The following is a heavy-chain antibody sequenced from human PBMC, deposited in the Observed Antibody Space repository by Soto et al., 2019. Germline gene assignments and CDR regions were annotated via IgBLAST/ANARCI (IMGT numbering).Heavy chain of an antibody. J-gene: IGHJ6*02. V-gene: IGHV4-4*07. Sequence: SETLSLTCTVSGGSISSYYWSWIRQPAGKGLEWIGRIYTSGSTNYNPSLKSRVTMSVDTSKNQFSLKLSSVTAADTAVYYCARGHVVPADISYYYYGMDVWGQGTTVTVSS. CDR1: GGSISSYY. D-gene: IGHD2-2*01. CDR3: ARGHVVPADISYYYYGMDV. CDR2: IYTSGST.